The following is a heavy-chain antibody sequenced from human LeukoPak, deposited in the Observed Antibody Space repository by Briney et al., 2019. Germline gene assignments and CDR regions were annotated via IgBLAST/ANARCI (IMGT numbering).Heavy chain of an antibody. Sequence: SVKVSCKASGGTFSSYAISWVRQAPGQGLEWMGRIIPILGIANYAQKFQGGVTITADKSTSTDYMELSSLRSEDTAVYYCARGLLVQLEGNYYYYGMDVWGQGTTVTVSS. CDR1: GGTFSSYA. CDR3: ARGLLVQLEGNYYYYGMDV. V-gene: IGHV1-69*04. J-gene: IGHJ6*02. D-gene: IGHD1-1*01. CDR2: IIPILGIA.